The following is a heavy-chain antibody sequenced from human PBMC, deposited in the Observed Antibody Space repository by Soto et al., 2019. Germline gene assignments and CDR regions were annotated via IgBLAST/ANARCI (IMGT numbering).Heavy chain of an antibody. Sequence: GGSLRLSCVASGLTVSNNYMSWVRQAPGKGLEWVSVIHSDGTTSYKDSVKGCFTISRDNSKNTVFLQMNRLRVDDTAIYFCARDPVPGSGYYYGYFQRWGQGTLVIV. CDR3: ARDPVPGSGYYYGYFQR. CDR1: GLTVSNNY. CDR2: IHSDGTT. V-gene: IGHV3-53*01. J-gene: IGHJ1*01. D-gene: IGHD3-22*01.